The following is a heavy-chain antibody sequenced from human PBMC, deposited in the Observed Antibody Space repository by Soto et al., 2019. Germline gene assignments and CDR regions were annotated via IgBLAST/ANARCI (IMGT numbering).Heavy chain of an antibody. V-gene: IGHV4-31*03. CDR2: IYYIGTT. J-gene: IGHJ3*02. CDR3: ARDRIVGSGDYYYTQNAFDI. Sequence: SETLSSTCNVSGGSISSGGYYWSWIRLHPVKVLEWNGYIYYIGTTFYNPSLKSRLTISVDPSKSQFSLKLSSVTAGDRAVYDCARDRIVGSGDYYYTQNAFDIWGKGTMVT. D-gene: IGHD3-22*01. CDR1: GGSISSGGYY.